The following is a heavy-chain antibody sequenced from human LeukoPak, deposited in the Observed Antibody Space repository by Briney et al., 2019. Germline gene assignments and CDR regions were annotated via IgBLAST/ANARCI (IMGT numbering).Heavy chain of an antibody. CDR2: IYYSGST. J-gene: IGHJ3*02. V-gene: IGHV4-59*08. Sequence: SETLSLTCTVSGGSISSYYWSWIRRPPGKGLEWIGYIYYSGSTNYNPSLKSRVTISVDTSKNQFSLKLSSVTAAGTAVYYCARINGVSSDAFDIWGQGTMVTVSS. CDR3: ARINGVSSDAFDI. D-gene: IGHD2-8*01. CDR1: GGSISSYY.